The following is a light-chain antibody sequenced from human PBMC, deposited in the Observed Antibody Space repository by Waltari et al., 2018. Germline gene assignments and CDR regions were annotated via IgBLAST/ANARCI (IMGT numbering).Light chain of an antibody. CDR3: SSRDSSGNHVL. Sequence: SSELTQDPAVSVALGQTVRITCQGDSLRSYYVSWYQQKPGQAPVLVMYGKSSRPSGIPGRFSGSSSGNTASLTITGAQAEDEADYYCSSRDSSGNHVLFGGGTKLTVL. J-gene: IGLJ2*01. CDR1: SLRSYY. V-gene: IGLV3-19*01. CDR2: GKS.